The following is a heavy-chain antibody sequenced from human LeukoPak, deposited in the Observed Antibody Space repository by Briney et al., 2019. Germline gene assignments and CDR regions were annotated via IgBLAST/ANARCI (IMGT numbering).Heavy chain of an antibody. J-gene: IGHJ4*02. CDR2: IYTSGST. CDR3: ARGRYDFWSGYYPFDY. Sequence: SQTLSLSCTVSGGSISSGGYYWSWIRQPAGKGLESIGRIYTSGSTNYNPSLKSRVTISVDTSKNQFSLKLSSVTAADTAVYYCARGRYDFWSGYYPFDYWGQGTLVTVSS. D-gene: IGHD3-3*01. CDR1: GGSISSGGYY. V-gene: IGHV4-61*02.